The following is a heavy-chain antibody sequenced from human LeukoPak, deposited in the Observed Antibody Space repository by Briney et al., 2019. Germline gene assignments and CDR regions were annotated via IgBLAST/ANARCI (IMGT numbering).Heavy chain of an antibody. CDR1: GGSFSGYY. CDR3: ARGTVGATFPYYFDY. J-gene: IGHJ4*02. Sequence: SETLSLTCAVYGGSFSGYYRSWIRQPPGKGLEWIGEINHSGSTNYNPSLKSRVTISVDTSKNQFSLKLSSVTAADTAVYYCARGTVGATFPYYFDYWGQGTLVTVSS. V-gene: IGHV4-34*01. CDR2: INHSGST. D-gene: IGHD1-26*01.